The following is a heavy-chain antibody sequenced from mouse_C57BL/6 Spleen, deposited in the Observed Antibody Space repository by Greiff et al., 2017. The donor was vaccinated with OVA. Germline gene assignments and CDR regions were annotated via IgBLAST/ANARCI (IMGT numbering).Heavy chain of an antibody. J-gene: IGHJ4*01. CDR2: IWGDGST. CDR1: GFSLTSYG. Sequence: VQLQESGPGLVAPSQSLSITCTVSGFSLTSYGVSWVRQPPGKGLEWLGVIWGDGSTTYHSALISRLSISKDNSKSQVYIKLNSLQTDDTATYYCAKEADGYDYYAMDYWGQGTSVTVSS. D-gene: IGHD2-2*01. V-gene: IGHV2-3*01. CDR3: AKEADGYDYYAMDY.